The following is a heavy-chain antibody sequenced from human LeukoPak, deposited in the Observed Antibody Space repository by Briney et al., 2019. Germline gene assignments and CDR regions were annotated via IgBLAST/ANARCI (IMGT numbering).Heavy chain of an antibody. J-gene: IGHJ4*02. Sequence: GGSLRLSCAASGFTFSSYAMTWVRQAPGKGLEWVSSISRSGDSTYYADAVKGRFTISRDNSKNTLYLQMNSLRAEDTAVYFCAGPSSGYFDTWGQGTLVTVSS. V-gene: IGHV3-23*01. CDR3: AGPSSGYFDT. CDR1: GFTFSSYA. D-gene: IGHD3-22*01. CDR2: ISRSGDST.